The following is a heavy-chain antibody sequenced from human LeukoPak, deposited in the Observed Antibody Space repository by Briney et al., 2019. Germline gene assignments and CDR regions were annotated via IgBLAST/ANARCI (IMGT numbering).Heavy chain of an antibody. Sequence: GGSLRLSCGASGFPFSNYWMSWVRQAPGKGLEWMANIMQDGSERYYADSVKGRFTISRDNAKTSLYLQMNSLRAEDTAVYYCARDSAVKGISSDWGQGTLVTVSS. D-gene: IGHD6-13*01. CDR2: IMQDGSER. CDR1: GFPFSNYW. V-gene: IGHV3-7*05. J-gene: IGHJ4*02. CDR3: ARDSAVKGISSD.